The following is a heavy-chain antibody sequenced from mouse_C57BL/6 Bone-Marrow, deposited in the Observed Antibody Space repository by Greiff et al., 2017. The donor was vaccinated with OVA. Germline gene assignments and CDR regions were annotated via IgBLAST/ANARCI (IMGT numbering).Heavy chain of an antibody. J-gene: IGHJ2*01. CDR3: ARDYLDY. CDR2: INPNNGGT. Sequence: VQLQQSGPELVKPGASVKISCKASGYTFTDYYMNWVKQSHGKSLEWIGDINPNNGGTSYNQKFKGKATLIVDKSSSTAYMELRSLTSEDSAVYYCARDYLDYWGQGTTLTVSS. CDR1: GYTFTDYY. V-gene: IGHV1-26*01.